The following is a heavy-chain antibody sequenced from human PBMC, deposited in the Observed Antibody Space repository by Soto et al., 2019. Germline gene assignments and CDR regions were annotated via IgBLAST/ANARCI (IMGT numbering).Heavy chain of an antibody. CDR2: INSDGSST. V-gene: IGHV3-74*01. Sequence: EVQLVESGGGLVQPGGSLRLSCAASGFTLSSYWMHWVRQGPGKGLAWVSRINSDGSSTSYADSVKGRFTISRDNAKNTLYLQMNSLRAEDTAVYYCAKGGYYSYSNVDYWGQGSLVTVSS. D-gene: IGHD5-18*01. CDR1: GFTLSSYW. CDR3: AKGGYYSYSNVDY. J-gene: IGHJ4*02.